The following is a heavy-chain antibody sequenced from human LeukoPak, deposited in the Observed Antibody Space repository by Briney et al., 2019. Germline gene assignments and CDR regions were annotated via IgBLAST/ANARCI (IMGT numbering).Heavy chain of an antibody. CDR3: ARRAGAYSHPYDY. J-gene: IGHJ4*02. V-gene: IGHV3-7*03. Sequence: PGESLRLSCEASGFTFSTYWMSWVRQAPGKGLEWVANIKQDGSQTYHADSVKGRFTISRDNAENSLYLQMNSLRAEDTAVYYCARRAGAYSHPYDYWGQGTLVTVSS. CDR2: IKQDGSQT. CDR1: GFTFSTYW. D-gene: IGHD4/OR15-4a*01.